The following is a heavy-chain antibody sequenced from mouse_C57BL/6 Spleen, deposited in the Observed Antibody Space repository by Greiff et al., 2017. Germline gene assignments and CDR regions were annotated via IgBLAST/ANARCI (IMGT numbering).Heavy chain of an antibody. CDR1: GFTFSDYG. D-gene: IGHD2-3*01. CDR3: ASRDCDGYFFAY. V-gene: IGHV5-17*01. J-gene: IGHJ3*01. Sequence: EVKVVESGGGLVKPGGSLKLSCAASGFTFSDYGMHWVRQAPEKGLAWVAYISSGGSSIYYADTEKGRFTISRANAQITLFLQMTSLRSEDTAMFYCASRDCDGYFFAYWGPGALVPASA. CDR2: ISSGGSSI.